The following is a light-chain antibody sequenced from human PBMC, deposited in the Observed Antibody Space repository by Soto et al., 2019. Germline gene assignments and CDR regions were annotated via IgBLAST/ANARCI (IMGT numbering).Light chain of an antibody. CDR2: GNN. J-gene: IGLJ2*01. V-gene: IGLV1-40*01. CDR3: QSYDSTLRGV. CDR1: SSNIGAGYD. Sequence: QSVLTQPPSVSGAPGQRVTIPCTGSSSNIGAGYDVHWYQQLPGTAPKLLIYGNNNRPSGVPDRFSGSKSGTSASLAITGLQAEDEADYYCQSYDSTLRGVFGGGTKLTVL.